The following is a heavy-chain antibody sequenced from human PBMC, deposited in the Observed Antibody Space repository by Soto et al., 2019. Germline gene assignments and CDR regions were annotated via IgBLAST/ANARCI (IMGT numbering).Heavy chain of an antibody. J-gene: IGHJ4*02. V-gene: IGHV3-30-3*01. CDR2: ILDDGNNK. CDR1: GFTFSNHI. Sequence: PGGSLRLSCAASGFTFSNHIMHWVRQAPGKGLEWVAVILDDGNNKYYADSVKGRFTISRDNSKNTLYLQMNSLRAEDTAVYYCARAPQTYYYDSSGYYYVGGPNDYWGQGTLVTVSS. CDR3: ARAPQTYYYDSSGYYYVGGPNDY. D-gene: IGHD3-22*01.